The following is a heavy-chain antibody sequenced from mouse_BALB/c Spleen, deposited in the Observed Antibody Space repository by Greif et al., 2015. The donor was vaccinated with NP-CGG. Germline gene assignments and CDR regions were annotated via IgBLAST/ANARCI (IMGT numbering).Heavy chain of an antibody. CDR1: GYGFTNYL. D-gene: IGHD2-4*01. CDR2: INPGSGGT. CDR3: AREGDYGVAY. Sequence: VQLQQSGAELVRPGTSVKVSCKASGYGFTNYLMEWVKQRPGQGLEWIGVINPGSGGTNYNEKFRGKATLTADKSSSTAYMQLSSLTSDDSAVYCGAREGDYGVAYWGKGTLVTVSA. J-gene: IGHJ3*01. V-gene: IGHV1-54*01.